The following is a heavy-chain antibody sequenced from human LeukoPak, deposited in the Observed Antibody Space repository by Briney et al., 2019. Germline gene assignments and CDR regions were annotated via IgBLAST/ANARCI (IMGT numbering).Heavy chain of an antibody. CDR2: ISSSSSYI. D-gene: IGHD4-17*01. Sequence: GSLRLSCAASGFTLSNCSMNWVRQAPGKGLEWVAFISSSSSYIFYADSLKGRFTISRDNAKNSLYLQMNSLRADDTAVYYCARDLAYGDDGLWGQGTLVTVSS. CDR3: ARDLAYGDDGL. CDR1: GFTLSNCS. J-gene: IGHJ4*02. V-gene: IGHV3-21*01.